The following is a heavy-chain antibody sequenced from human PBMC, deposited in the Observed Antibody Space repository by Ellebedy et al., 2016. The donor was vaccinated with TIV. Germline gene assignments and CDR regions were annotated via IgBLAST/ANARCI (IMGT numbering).Heavy chain of an antibody. V-gene: IGHV1-18*01. J-gene: IGHJ6*02. D-gene: IGHD4-17*01. Sequence: ASVKVSCXPSGYKFTSYGISWVRQAPGQGLEWVGWISTYNGNTHYAQKLQGRVTVTADTSTNTAYMELRSLTSDDTAVYYCERDRLRPHYGIDVWGQGTSVTVSS. CDR1: GYKFTSYG. CDR3: ERDRLRPHYGIDV. CDR2: ISTYNGNT.